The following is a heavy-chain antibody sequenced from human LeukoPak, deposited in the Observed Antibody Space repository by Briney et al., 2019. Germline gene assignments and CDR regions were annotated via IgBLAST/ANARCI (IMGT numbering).Heavy chain of an antibody. CDR1: GFTFSSYS. D-gene: IGHD2-2*03. CDR3: ASGYCSSTSCQHSAFDI. V-gene: IGHV3-21*01. J-gene: IGHJ3*02. CDR2: ISSSSSYI. Sequence: PGGSLRLSCAASGFTFSSYSMNWVRQAPGKGLEWVSSISSSSSYIYYADSVKGRFTISRDNAKNSLYLQMNSLRAEDTAVYYCASGYCSSTSCQHSAFDIWGQGTMVTVSS.